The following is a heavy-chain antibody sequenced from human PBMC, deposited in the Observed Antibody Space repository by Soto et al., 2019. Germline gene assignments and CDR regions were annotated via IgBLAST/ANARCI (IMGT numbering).Heavy chain of an antibody. V-gene: IGHV3-23*01. CDR2: ISGRGGST. CDR1: GFTFSSYA. D-gene: IGHD2-15*01. J-gene: IGHJ4*02. Sequence: EVQLLESGGGLVQPGGSLRLSCAASGFTFSSYAMSWVRQAPGKGLEWVSAISGRGGSTYYADSVKGRFTISRDNSKNTLYLQMNSLRVEDTAVYYCAKDRRYCSGGSCIYYFDYWGQGTLVTVSS. CDR3: AKDRRYCSGGSCIYYFDY.